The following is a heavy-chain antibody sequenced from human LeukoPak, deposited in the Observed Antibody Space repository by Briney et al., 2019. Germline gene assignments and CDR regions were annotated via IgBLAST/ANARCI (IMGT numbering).Heavy chain of an antibody. CDR3: EKTHSSGWYDDTYFDY. D-gene: IGHD6-19*01. Sequence: ASVKVSCKASGGTFSSYAISWVRQAPGQGLEWMGRIIPIFGTANYAQKFQGRVTITTDESTSTAYMELSSLRSEDTAVYYCEKTHSSGWYDDTYFDYWGQGTLVTVSS. J-gene: IGHJ4*02. CDR1: GGTFSSYA. CDR2: IIPIFGTA. V-gene: IGHV1-69*05.